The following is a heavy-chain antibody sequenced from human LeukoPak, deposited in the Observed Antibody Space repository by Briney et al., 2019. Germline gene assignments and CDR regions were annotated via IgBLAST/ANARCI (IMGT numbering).Heavy chain of an antibody. V-gene: IGHV4-34*01. J-gene: IGHJ3*02. D-gene: IGHD6-19*01. CDR1: GGSFSGYY. Sequence: SETLSLTCAVYGGSFSGYYWSWIRQPPGKGLEWIGEINHSGGTNYNPSLKSRVTISVDTSKNQFSLKLSSVTAADTAVYYCARDGFDSGWFEVDAFDIWGQGTMVTVSS. CDR3: ARDGFDSGWFEVDAFDI. CDR2: INHSGGT.